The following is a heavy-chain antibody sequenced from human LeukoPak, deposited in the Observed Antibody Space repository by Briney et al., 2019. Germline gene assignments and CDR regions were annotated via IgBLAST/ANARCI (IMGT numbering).Heavy chain of an antibody. CDR3: ARTLGYCSSTNCFLTFDY. CDR1: GFTFSSYW. Sequence: GGSLRLSCAASGFTFSSYWMTWVRQAPGKGLEWVANIKHDGSEEYYVDSVKGRFTISRDNAKNSLYLQMNSLRAEDTAVYYCARTLGYCSSTNCFLTFDYWGQGTLVTVSS. D-gene: IGHD2-2*01. CDR2: IKHDGSEE. J-gene: IGHJ4*02. V-gene: IGHV3-7*04.